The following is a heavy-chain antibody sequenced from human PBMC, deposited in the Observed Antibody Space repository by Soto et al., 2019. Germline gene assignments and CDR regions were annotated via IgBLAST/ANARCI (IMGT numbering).Heavy chain of an antibody. CDR2: VSHSGNT. CDR1: GGTFTGHV. CDR3: ARAKFESTGGQQFDI. V-gene: IGHV4-34*01. Sequence: SDTLALTSTACGGTFTGHVCSWARDPTGKGLEWIGEVSHSGNTKYYPSLRSRVTLSVDSSKNQISLALTSVTAADTAVYYCARAKFESTGGQQFDIWGQGTLVTVSS. D-gene: IGHD6-13*01. J-gene: IGHJ4*02.